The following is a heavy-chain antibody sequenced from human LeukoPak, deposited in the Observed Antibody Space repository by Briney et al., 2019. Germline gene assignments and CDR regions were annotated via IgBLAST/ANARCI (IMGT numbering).Heavy chain of an antibody. CDR1: GFTFSDHY. Sequence: GGSLRLSCAASGFTFSDHYMDWVRQAPGKGLEWVGRIRNKANSYTTEYAASVKGRFTISRDDSKNSLYVQMNSLKTEDTAVYYCRFVVVTGQFDYWGREPWSPSPQ. D-gene: IGHD2-21*02. CDR3: RFVVVTGQFDY. J-gene: IGHJ4*02. V-gene: IGHV3-72*01. CDR2: IRNKANSYTT.